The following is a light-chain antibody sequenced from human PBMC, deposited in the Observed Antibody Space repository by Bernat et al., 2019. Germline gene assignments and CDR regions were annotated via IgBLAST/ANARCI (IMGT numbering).Light chain of an antibody. J-gene: IGLJ2*01. CDR1: SSNIGHNY. CDR2: DNN. V-gene: IGLV1-51*01. CDR3: GTWDSSLSAVV. Sequence: QSVLTQPPSVSAAPGQKVTISCSGSSSNIGHNYVSWYQQLPGTAPKVLIYDNNKRPSGIPDRFSCSKSGTSATLCITGLQTGDEADYYCGTWDSSLSAVVFGGGTKVTVL.